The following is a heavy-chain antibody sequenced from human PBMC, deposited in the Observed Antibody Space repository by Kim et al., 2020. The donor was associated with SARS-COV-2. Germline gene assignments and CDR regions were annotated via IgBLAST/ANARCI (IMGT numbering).Heavy chain of an antibody. CDR3: AKDFGYTNGSSTRGDDF. CDR1: GFTFSSYA. Sequence: GGSLRLSCAASGFTFSSYAMNWVRQAPGRGLEWVSGISGSGGNTYYADSVRGRFTISRDNSKNTLYLQMNSLRVEDTAVYYCAKDFGYTNGSSTRGDDFWGQGTLVTVSS. V-gene: IGHV3-23*01. CDR2: ISGSGGNT. D-gene: IGHD5-18*01. J-gene: IGHJ4*02.